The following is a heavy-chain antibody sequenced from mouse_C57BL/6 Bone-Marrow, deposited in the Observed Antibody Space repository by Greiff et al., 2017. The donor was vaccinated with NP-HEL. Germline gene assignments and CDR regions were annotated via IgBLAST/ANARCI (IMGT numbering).Heavy chain of an antibody. Sequence: QVHVKQSGPELVKPGASVKISCKASGYAFSSSWMNWVKQRPGKGLEWIGRIYPGDGDTNYNGKFKGKATLTADKSSSTAYMQLSSLTSEDSAVYFCARSYSSGFPYYAMDYWGQGTSVTVSS. CDR3: ARSYSSGFPYYAMDY. CDR1: GYAFSSSW. J-gene: IGHJ4*01. D-gene: IGHD3-2*02. CDR2: IYPGDGDT. V-gene: IGHV1-82*01.